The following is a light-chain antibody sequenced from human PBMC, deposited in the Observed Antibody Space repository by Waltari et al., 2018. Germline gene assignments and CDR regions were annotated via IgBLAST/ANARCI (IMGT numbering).Light chain of an antibody. Sequence: DIQATQSPSTLSASVGDRVTITCWASQSIVVWLAWYQQKPGKAPRLLIYKASYLESGVPSRFSGSGSGTEFTLTISSLQADDFATYYCLQYNSYPWTFGQGTKVEIK. J-gene: IGKJ1*01. CDR3: LQYNSYPWT. CDR1: QSIVVW. CDR2: KAS. V-gene: IGKV1-5*03.